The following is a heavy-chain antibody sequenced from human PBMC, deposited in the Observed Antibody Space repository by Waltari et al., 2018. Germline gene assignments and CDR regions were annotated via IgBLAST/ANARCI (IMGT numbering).Heavy chain of an antibody. CDR2: FDPEDGET. V-gene: IGHV1-24*01. CDR1: GYTLPELS. CDR3: ATPIYGVPNDAFDI. D-gene: IGHD2-2*01. J-gene: IGHJ3*02. Sequence: QVQLVQSGAAVKKPGASVKVSCKVSGYTLPELSMPWVRQAPGKGLEWMGGFDPEDGETIYAQKFQGRVTMTEDTSTDTAYMELSSLRSEDTAVYYCATPIYGVPNDAFDIWGQGTMVTVSS.